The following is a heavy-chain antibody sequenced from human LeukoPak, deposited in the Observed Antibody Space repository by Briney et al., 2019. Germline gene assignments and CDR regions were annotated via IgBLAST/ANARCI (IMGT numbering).Heavy chain of an antibody. D-gene: IGHD2-2*01. CDR3: ARPYCSHISCHHYVFDP. V-gene: IGHV3-21*04. J-gene: IGHJ5*02. CDR2: ITTRSDYL. CDR1: GFDLSNYP. Sequence: GGSLRLSCAASGFDLSNYPMNWVRQTPGKGLEWVSSITTRSDYLWCADSVKGRFTISRDNAKNSLYLQMNSLRAEDTAIYYCARPYCSHISCHHYVFDPWGQGTQVIVSS.